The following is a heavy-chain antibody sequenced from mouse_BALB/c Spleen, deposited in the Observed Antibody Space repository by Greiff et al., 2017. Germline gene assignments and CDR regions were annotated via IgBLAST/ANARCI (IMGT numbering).Heavy chain of an antibody. J-gene: IGHJ2*01. CDR1: GFTFSDYY. Sequence: DVQLVESGGGLVKPGGSLKLSCAASGFTFSDYYMYWVRQTPEKRLEWVATISDGGSYTYYPDSVKGRFTISRDNAKNNLYLQMSSLKSEDTAMYYCAREGKLGRGGFDYWGQGTTLTVSS. D-gene: IGHD4-1*01. CDR2: ISDGGSYT. CDR3: AREGKLGRGGFDY. V-gene: IGHV5-4*02.